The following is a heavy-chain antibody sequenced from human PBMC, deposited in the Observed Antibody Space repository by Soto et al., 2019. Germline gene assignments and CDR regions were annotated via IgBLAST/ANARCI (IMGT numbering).Heavy chain of an antibody. D-gene: IGHD3-10*01. Sequence: QVQLVESGGGVVQPGKSLRLSCAGSGFTFNSYGMDWVRQAPGKGLEWVAVISYDGSNKYYADSVKGRFTISRDNSKNTPYLQMGSLGAHDTAVYYCAKDRMGAGVRGYFDYWGQGTLVTVSS. CDR1: GFTFNSYG. CDR3: AKDRMGAGVRGYFDY. J-gene: IGHJ4*02. CDR2: ISYDGSNK. V-gene: IGHV3-30*18.